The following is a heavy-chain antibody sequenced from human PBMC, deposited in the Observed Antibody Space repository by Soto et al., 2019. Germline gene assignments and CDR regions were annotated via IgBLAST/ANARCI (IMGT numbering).Heavy chain of an antibody. D-gene: IGHD2-8*02. J-gene: IGHJ4*02. CDR2: ISGTTNYI. V-gene: IGHV3-21*06. CDR3: AKDGDTGLASN. CDR1: GFTFTRYS. Sequence: GGSLRLSCAASGFTFTRYSMNWVRQAPGKGLEWVSSISGTTNYIYYGDSMKGRFTISRDNAKNSLYLQVNSLRAEDTAVYYCAKDGDTGLASNWGQGTLVTVSS.